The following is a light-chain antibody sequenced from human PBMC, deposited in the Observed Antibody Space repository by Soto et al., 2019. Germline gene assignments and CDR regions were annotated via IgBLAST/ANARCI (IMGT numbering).Light chain of an antibody. CDR3: QQYGSSPIT. J-gene: IGKJ1*01. Sequence: EIVLTQSPGTLSLSPGERASLSCRPSQSVSSSYLAWYQQKPGQAPRLLIYGASSRATGIPDRFSGSGSGTDFTLTISRLEPEDFAVYYCQQYGSSPITFGQGTKVDIK. CDR1: QSVSSSY. V-gene: IGKV3-20*01. CDR2: GAS.